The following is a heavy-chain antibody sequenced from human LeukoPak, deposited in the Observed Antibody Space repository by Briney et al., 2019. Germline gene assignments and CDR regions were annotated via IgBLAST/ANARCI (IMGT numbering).Heavy chain of an antibody. CDR1: GYSISSGYY. D-gene: IGHD3/OR15-3a*01. V-gene: IGHV4-38-2*02. CDR2: IYHSGST. CDR3: ARDFRDSPGY. Sequence: SETLSLTCAVSGYSISSGYYWGWIRQPPGKGLEWIGSIYHSGSTYYNPSLKSRVTISVDTSKNQFSLKVSSVTAADTAVYYCARDFRDSPGYWGQGTLVTVSS. J-gene: IGHJ4*02.